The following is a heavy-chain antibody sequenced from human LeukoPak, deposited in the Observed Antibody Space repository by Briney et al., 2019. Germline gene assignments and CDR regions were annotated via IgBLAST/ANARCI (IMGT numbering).Heavy chain of an antibody. CDR1: GYTFTSYY. V-gene: IGHV1-46*01. D-gene: IGHD6-19*01. CDR3: AKEGNSGWVPKY. J-gene: IGHJ4*02. Sequence: ASVKVSCKASGYTFTSYYIHWVRQAPGQGLEWMGMINPSGATTTYAQNLQGRFTMTRDTSTRTAYMELSSLRSEGTAVYYCAKEGNSGWVPKYWGQGTLVTVSS. CDR2: INPSGATT.